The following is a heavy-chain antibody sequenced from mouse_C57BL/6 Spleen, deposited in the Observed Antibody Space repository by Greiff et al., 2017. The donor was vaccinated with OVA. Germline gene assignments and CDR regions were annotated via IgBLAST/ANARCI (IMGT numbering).Heavy chain of an antibody. V-gene: IGHV5-6*01. CDR2: ISSGGSYT. J-gene: IGHJ2*01. D-gene: IGHD2-4*01. CDR3: ARGDYDGDY. Sequence: EVMLVESGGDLVKPGGSLKLSCAASGFTFSSYCMSWVRQTPDKRLEWVATISSGGSYTYYPDSVKGRFTISRDNAKNTLYLQMSSLKSEDTARYYCARGDYDGDYWGQGTTLTVSS. CDR1: GFTFSSYC.